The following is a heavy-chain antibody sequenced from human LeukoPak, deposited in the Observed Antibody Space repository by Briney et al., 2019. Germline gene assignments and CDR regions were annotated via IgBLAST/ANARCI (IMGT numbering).Heavy chain of an antibody. CDR1: GFTFNSYS. J-gene: IGHJ6*02. CDR3: TKDMRAREYYYYYGMDV. D-gene: IGHD3-16*01. V-gene: IGHV3-9*01. CDR2: ISWNSGNT. Sequence: GGSLRLSCAASGFTFNSYSMNWVRQTPGKGLEWVAGISWNSGNTGYADSVEGRFTISRDNAKNSLYLQMNSLRAEDTALYFCTKDMRAREYYYYYGMDVWGQGTTVTVSS.